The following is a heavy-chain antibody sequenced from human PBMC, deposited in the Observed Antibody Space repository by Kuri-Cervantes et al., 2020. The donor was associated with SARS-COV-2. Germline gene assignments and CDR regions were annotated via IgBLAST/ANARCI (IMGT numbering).Heavy chain of an antibody. CDR1: GFTFSNYG. CDR3: AKDTGGATVGGYLDY. D-gene: IGHD1-26*01. CDR2: VRYDGGEK. J-gene: IGHJ4*02. Sequence: GESLKISCAASGFTFSNYGMHWVRQAPGKGLEWVAFVRYDGGEKHYADSVKGRFTISRDNSKNTLYLQMNSLRAEDTAVYYCAKDTGGATVGGYLDYWGQGTLVTVSS. V-gene: IGHV3-30*02.